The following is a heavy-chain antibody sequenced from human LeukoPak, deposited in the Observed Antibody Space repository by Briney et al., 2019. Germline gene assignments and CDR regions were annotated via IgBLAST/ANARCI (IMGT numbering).Heavy chain of an antibody. V-gene: IGHV1-18*01. CDR1: VYTFPSYG. D-gene: IGHD4-17*01. CDR2: ISAYNGNT. CDR3: ARDAGDYDDLDY. J-gene: IGHJ4*02. Sequence: GASVKVSGKVSVYTFPSYGIGWVGQAPGKGLDWMGWISAYNGNTNYAQKLQGRVTMTTDTSTSTAYMELRSLRSDDTAVYYCARDAGDYDDLDYWGQGTLVTVSS.